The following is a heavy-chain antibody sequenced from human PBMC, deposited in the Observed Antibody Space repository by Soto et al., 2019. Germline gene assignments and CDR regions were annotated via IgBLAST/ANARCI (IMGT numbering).Heavy chain of an antibody. CDR1: GFTFSSYD. CDR3: ARVGTSSYYYYYGMDV. Sequence: GGSLRLSCAASGFTFSSYDMHWVRQATGKGLEWVSAIGTAGDTYYPGSVKGRFTISRENAKNSLYLQMNSLRAEDTAVYYCARVGTSSYYYYYGMDVWGQGTTVTVSS. V-gene: IGHV3-13*01. D-gene: IGHD2-2*01. J-gene: IGHJ6*02. CDR2: IGTAGDT.